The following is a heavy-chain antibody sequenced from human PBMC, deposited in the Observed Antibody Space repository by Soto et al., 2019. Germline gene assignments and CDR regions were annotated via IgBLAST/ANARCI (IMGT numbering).Heavy chain of an antibody. V-gene: IGHV1-2*04. CDR3: ARGHSTDCSNGVCSFFYNHEMDV. CDR2: INPKSGGT. CDR1: GYSFTDYH. J-gene: IGHJ6*02. Sequence: ASVKVSCKASGYSFTDYHIHWVRQAPGQGLEWLGRINPKSGGTSTAQKFQGWVTMTRDRSISTVYMELTRLRSDDTAAYFCARGHSTDCSNGVCSFFYNHEMDVWG. D-gene: IGHD2-8*01.